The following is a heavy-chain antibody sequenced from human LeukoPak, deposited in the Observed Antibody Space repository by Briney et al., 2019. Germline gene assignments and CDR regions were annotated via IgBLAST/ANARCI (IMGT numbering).Heavy chain of an antibody. Sequence: PGGSLRLSCAASGFTFSTYAMSWVRQAPGKGLEWVCAISAGGDATFYADSVKGRFTVSRDNPKNTLSLQMNSLRGEDTAIYYCAKQLGYCSDGSCYFPYWGQGTLVTVSS. CDR2: ISAGGDAT. D-gene: IGHD2-15*01. CDR1: GFTFSTYA. V-gene: IGHV3-23*01. CDR3: AKQLGYCSDGSCYFPY. J-gene: IGHJ4*02.